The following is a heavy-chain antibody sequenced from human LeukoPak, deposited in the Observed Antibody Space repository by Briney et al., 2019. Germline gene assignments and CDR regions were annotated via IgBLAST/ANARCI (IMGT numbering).Heavy chain of an antibody. D-gene: IGHD6-6*01. CDR2: IYYSGST. CDR1: GGSISSYY. Sequence: PSETLSLTCTVSGGSISSYYWSWIRQPPGKGLEWIGYIYYSGSTNYNPSLKSGVTISVDTYKNQFSLKLSSVTAADTAVYYCARAISSIAARRGYYYYYMDVWGKGTTVTVSS. V-gene: IGHV4-59*01. CDR3: ARAISSIAARRGYYYYYMDV. J-gene: IGHJ6*03.